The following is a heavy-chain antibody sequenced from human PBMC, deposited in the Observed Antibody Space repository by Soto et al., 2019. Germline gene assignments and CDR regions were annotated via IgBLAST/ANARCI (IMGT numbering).Heavy chain of an antibody. CDR2: ISGSGHTI. CDR3: ARDDPFDL. CDR1: GVTFDGFP. J-gene: IGHJ4*02. Sequence: PVGSLRLSCKATGVTFDGFPMTWVRQTPGKGLQWVAAISGSGHTITYADSVTGRFTISRDNSKDTLYLQMNSLRPEDSAIYFCARDDPFDLWGQGTQVTVSS. V-gene: IGHV3-23*01.